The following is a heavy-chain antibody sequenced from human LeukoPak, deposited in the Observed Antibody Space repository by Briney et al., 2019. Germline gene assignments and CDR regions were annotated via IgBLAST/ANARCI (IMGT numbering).Heavy chain of an antibody. V-gene: IGHV1-69*13. CDR2: IIPIFGTA. CDR1: GGTFSSYA. D-gene: IGHD3-10*01. Sequence: SVKVSCKASGGTFSSYAISWVRQAPGQGLEWMGGIIPIFGTANYAQKFQGRVTITADESTSTAYTELSSLRSEDTAVYYCARCSYYGSGSYYNMGYYYYYGMDVWGKGTTVTVSS. CDR3: ARCSYYGSGSYYNMGYYYYYGMDV. J-gene: IGHJ6*04.